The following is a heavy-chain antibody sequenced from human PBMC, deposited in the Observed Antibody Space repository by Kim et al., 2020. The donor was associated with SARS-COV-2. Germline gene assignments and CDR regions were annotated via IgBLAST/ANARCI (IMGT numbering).Heavy chain of an antibody. CDR1: GFTLSSHA. V-gene: IGHV3-23*01. Sequence: GGSLRLSCAASGFTLSSHAMSWVRQAPGKGLEWVSGLCGPSLNTDYADSVKGRFTISRDDSKNTLYLLMSSLTADDTAVYFCANPTLTPGAICSFDSWG. D-gene: IGHD2-21*01. CDR3: ANPTLTPGAICSFDS. J-gene: IGHJ4*01. CDR2: LCGPSLNT.